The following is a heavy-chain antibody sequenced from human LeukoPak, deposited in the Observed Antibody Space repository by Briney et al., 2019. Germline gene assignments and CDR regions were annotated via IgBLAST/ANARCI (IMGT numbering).Heavy chain of an antibody. J-gene: IGHJ4*02. Sequence: GGALRLSCAASGFTFSSYAMSWVRQAPGKGLEWVSAISGSGGSTYYADSVKGRFTISRDNSKNTLYLQMNSLRAEDTAVYYCAKDQGGSSSWYSKFDYWGQGTLVTVSS. D-gene: IGHD6-13*01. CDR2: ISGSGGST. CDR1: GFTFSSYA. V-gene: IGHV3-23*01. CDR3: AKDQGGSSSWYSKFDY.